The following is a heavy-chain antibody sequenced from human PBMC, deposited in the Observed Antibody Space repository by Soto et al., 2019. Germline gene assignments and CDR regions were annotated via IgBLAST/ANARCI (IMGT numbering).Heavy chain of an antibody. CDR2: INAGNGNT. CDR3: ARSRYYYYYMDV. V-gene: IGHV1-3*01. J-gene: IGHJ6*03. CDR1: GYTFASYA. Sequence: GASVKVSCKASGYTFASYASHWVRQAPGQRLEWMGWINAGNGNTKYSQKFQGRVTITRDTSASTAYMELSSLRSEDTAVYYCARSRYYYYYMDVWGKGTTVTVSS.